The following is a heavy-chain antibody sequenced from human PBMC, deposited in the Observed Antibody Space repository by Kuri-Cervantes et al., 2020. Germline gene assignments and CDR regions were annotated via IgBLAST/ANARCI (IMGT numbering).Heavy chain of an antibody. V-gene: IGHV3-23*01. Sequence: GGSLRLSCAASGFTFSSYAMSWVRQAPGKGLEWVSTSGNGGGTYYADSVKGRFSISRDNSKNTLYLQMNSLRAEDTAVYYCAREVLGAFDIWGQGTMVTVSS. CDR1: GFTFSSYA. CDR3: AREVLGAFDI. CDR2: SGNGGGT. J-gene: IGHJ3*02. D-gene: IGHD2-8*01.